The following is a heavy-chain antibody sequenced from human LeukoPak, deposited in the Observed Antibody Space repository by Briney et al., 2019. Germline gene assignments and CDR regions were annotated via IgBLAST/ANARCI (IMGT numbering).Heavy chain of an antibody. CDR1: GGSISSSSYY. D-gene: IGHD4-17*01. J-gene: IGHJ4*02. V-gene: IGHV4-39*07. CDR2: IYYSGST. CDR3: ARVGGDYEALFDY. Sequence: SETLSLTCTVSGGSISSSSYYWGWIRQPPGKGLEWIGSIYYSGSTYYNPSLKSRVTISVDTSKNQFSLKLSSVTAADTAVYYCARVGGDYEALFDYWGQGTLVTVSS.